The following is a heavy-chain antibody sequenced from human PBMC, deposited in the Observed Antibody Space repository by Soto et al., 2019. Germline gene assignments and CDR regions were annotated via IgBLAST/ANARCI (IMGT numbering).Heavy chain of an antibody. CDR3: ARGGGIRVLYYDYIWGSYRTSDAFDI. CDR2: INPSGGST. D-gene: IGHD3-16*02. CDR1: GYTFTSYY. V-gene: IGHV1-46*03. J-gene: IGHJ3*02. Sequence: ASVKVSCKASGYTFTSYYMHWVRQAPGQGLEWMGIINPSGGSTSYAQKFQGRVTVTRDTSTSTVYMELSSLRSEDTAVYYCARGGGIRVLYYDYIWGSYRTSDAFDIWGQGTMVTVSS.